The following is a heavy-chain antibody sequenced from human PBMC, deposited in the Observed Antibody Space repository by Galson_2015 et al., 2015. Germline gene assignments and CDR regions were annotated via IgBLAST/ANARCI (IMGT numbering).Heavy chain of an antibody. Sequence: SLRLSCAASGFTFSSYGMHWVRQAPGKGLEWVAVIWYDGSNKYCADSVKGRFTISRDNSKNTLYLQMNSLRAEDTAVYYCAKGQYIVGATSGAFDIWGQGTMVTVSS. J-gene: IGHJ3*02. CDR2: IWYDGSNK. D-gene: IGHD1-26*01. CDR1: GFTFSSYG. CDR3: AKGQYIVGATSGAFDI. V-gene: IGHV3-33*06.